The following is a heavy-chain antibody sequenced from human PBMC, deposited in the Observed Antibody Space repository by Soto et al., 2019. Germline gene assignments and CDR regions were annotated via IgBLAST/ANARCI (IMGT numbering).Heavy chain of an antibody. D-gene: IGHD3-10*01. J-gene: IGHJ6*02. CDR2: ISGSGGST. Sequence: GGSLRLSCATSGFTFTNYAMTWVRQGPGKGLEWVSAISGSGGSTYYADSVKGRFTISRDNSKNTLYLQMNSLRAEDTAVYYCAKDRAGMDVWGQGTTVTVSS. V-gene: IGHV3-23*01. CDR3: AKDRAGMDV. CDR1: GFTFTNYA.